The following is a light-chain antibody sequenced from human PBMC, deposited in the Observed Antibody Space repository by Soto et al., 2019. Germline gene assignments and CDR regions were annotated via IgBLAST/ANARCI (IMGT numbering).Light chain of an antibody. V-gene: IGKV1-8*01. CDR3: QQYYSYPRT. Sequence: ASQLTQSPSSLSASVGDRVTITFRASQDISSYLAWYQQEPGKAPKLLIYAASTLQSGVPSRFSGSGSGTDFTLTISCLQSEDFATYYCQQYYSYPRTFGQGTKVDI. J-gene: IGKJ1*01. CDR2: AAS. CDR1: QDISSY.